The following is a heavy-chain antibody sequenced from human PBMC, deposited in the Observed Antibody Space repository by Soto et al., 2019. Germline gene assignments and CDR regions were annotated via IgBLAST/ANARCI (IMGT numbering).Heavy chain of an antibody. Sequence: QVQLVQSGAEVKKPGDSVKVSCKASGYTFGHFYITWVRQAPGQGLEWMGAISPHNRNTNYAEKFRGRVTMTTDTSTTTAYMELRSLRSDDPAVYYCARDEGGYDILTGYDKAHHFDQWGQGALVTVSS. V-gene: IGHV1-18*01. CDR3: ARDEGGYDILTGYDKAHHFDQ. CDR1: GYTFGHFY. CDR2: ISPHNRNT. D-gene: IGHD3-9*01. J-gene: IGHJ4*02.